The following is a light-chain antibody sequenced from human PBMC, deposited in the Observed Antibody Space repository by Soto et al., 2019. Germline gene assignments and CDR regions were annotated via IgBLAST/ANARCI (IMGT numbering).Light chain of an antibody. V-gene: IGLV8-61*01. CDR3: LLYLGGGIWV. CDR1: SGPVFTSSY. J-gene: IGLJ3*02. Sequence: HTVVTQEPSFSVSPGGTVTLTCGLSSGPVFTSSYPNWYQQTPGQAPRTLIFNTNTRSSGVPDRFSGSILGDKAALTITGAQADDDSYYYCLLYLGGGIWVFGGGTKLTVL. CDR2: NTN.